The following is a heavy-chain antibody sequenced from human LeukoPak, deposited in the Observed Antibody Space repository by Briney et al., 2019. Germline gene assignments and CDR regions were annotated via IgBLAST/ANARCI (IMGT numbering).Heavy chain of an antibody. D-gene: IGHD6-6*01. CDR3: MKGGGSSSFSY. V-gene: IGHV3-64D*09. J-gene: IGHJ4*02. CDR2: ISSNGGIT. Sequence: GGSLRLSCSASGFTFSSYNMHWVRQAPGKGLEYVSAISSNGGITYYADSVKGRFTISRDNSKNTLYLQMSSLRTEDTAVFYCMKGGGSSSFSYWGQGTLVTVSS. CDR1: GFTFSSYN.